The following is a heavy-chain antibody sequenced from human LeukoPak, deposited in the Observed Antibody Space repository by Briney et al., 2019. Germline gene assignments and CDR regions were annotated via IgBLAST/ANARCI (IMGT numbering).Heavy chain of an antibody. V-gene: IGHV4-59*01. CDR2: MYHSGSI. D-gene: IGHD4-17*01. J-gene: IGHJ4*02. CDR1: GDSISSYY. CDR3: AATIKRDYGDTNLDY. Sequence: SETLSLTCTVPGDSISSYYWSWIRQPPGMGLEWIGYMYHSGSINYSPSLKSRVTISIDTSKNQFSLRLTSVTAADTAVYYCAATIKRDYGDTNLDYWGQGTLVTVSS.